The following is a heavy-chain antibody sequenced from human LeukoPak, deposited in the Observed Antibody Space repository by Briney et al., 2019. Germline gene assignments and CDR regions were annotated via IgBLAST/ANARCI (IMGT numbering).Heavy chain of an antibody. D-gene: IGHD3-10*01. J-gene: IGHJ3*02. CDR1: GGSFSGYY. CDR3: ARSDYHNSGSHTVFDAFDI. V-gene: IGHV4-34*01. Sequence: SETLSLTCAVYGGSFSGYYWSWIRQPPGKGLEWIGEINHSGSTNYNSSLKSRVTISVDTSKNQFSLKLSSVTAADTAVYYCARSDYHNSGSHTVFDAFDIWGQGTRVTVSS. CDR2: INHSGST.